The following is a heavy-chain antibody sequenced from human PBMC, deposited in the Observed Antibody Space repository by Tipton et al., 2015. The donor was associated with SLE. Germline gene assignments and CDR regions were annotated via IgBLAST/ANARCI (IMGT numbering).Heavy chain of an antibody. CDR2: IYYSGST. CDR3: ARAPMPDVGVVTPGAFDI. D-gene: IGHD4-23*01. V-gene: IGHV4-39*07. CDR1: GGSISSYY. Sequence: TLSLTCTVSGGSISSYYWSWIRQPPGKGLEWIGSIYYSGSTYYNPSLKSRVTISVDTSKNQFSLKLSSVTAADTVVYYCARAPMPDVGVVTPGAFDIWGQGTMVTVSS. J-gene: IGHJ3*02.